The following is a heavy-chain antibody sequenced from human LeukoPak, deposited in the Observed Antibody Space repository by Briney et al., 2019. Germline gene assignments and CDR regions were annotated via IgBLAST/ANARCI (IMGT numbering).Heavy chain of an antibody. CDR2: INHSGST. D-gene: IGHD6-6*01. V-gene: IGHV4-34*01. CDR3: ARAPRSIRYYYYGMDV. Sequence: SGTLSLTCAVYGGSFSGYYWSWIRQPPGKGLKWIGEINHSGSTNYNPSLKSRVTISVDTSKNQFSLKLSSVTAADTAVYYCARAPRSIRYYYYGMDVWGKGTTVTVSS. CDR1: GGSFSGYY. J-gene: IGHJ6*04.